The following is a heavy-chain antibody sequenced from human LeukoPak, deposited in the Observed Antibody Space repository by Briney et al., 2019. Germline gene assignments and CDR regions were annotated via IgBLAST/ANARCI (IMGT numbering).Heavy chain of an antibody. Sequence: PSQTLSLTCAVSGGSISSGGYSWSWIRQPPGKGLEWIGYIYHSGSTYYNPSLKSRVTISVDRSKNQFSLKLRSVTAADTAVYYCARAVHCSGGSCYFDHWGQGTLVTVSS. CDR1: GGSISSGGYS. V-gene: IGHV4-30-2*01. J-gene: IGHJ4*02. D-gene: IGHD2-15*01. CDR2: IYHSGST. CDR3: ARAVHCSGGSCYFDH.